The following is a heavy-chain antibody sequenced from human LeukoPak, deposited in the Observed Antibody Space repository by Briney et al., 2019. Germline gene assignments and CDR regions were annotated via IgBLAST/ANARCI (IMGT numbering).Heavy chain of an antibody. CDR2: IYYSGST. V-gene: IGHV4-39*07. Sequence: SETLSLTCTVSGGSISSSSYYWGWIRQPPGKGLEWIGNIYYSGSTYYNPSLESRVTMSLDTSKNQFSLKLSSVTAADTAVYYCAREVGATSLPSLPPPLDWFDPWGQGTLVTVSS. CDR1: GGSISSSSYY. J-gene: IGHJ5*02. D-gene: IGHD1-26*01. CDR3: AREVGATSLPSLPPPLDWFDP.